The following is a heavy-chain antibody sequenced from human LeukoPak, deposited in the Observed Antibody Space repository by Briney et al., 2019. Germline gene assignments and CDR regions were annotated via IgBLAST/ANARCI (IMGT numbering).Heavy chain of an antibody. CDR3: ARDPKGYYYDSSGPAGDY. Sequence: ASVKVSCKASGGTFSSYTISWVRQAPGQGLEWMGRIIPILGIANYAQKFQGRATITADKSTSTAYMELSSLRSEDTAVYYCARDPKGYYYDSSGPAGDYWGQGTLVTVSS. V-gene: IGHV1-69*04. D-gene: IGHD3-22*01. CDR2: IIPILGIA. CDR1: GGTFSSYT. J-gene: IGHJ4*02.